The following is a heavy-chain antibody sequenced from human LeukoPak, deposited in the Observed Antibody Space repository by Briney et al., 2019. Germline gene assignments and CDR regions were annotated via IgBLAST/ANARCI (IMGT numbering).Heavy chain of an antibody. CDR2: IYSGGSA. Sequence: GGSLRLSCTVSGFTFSRTWMRWVRQAPGKGLEWVSVIYSGGSAYYADSVKGRFIISRHNSNNTVYLQMNSLRPEDTAMYYCARFFDYGGFDYWGQGTLVTVSS. J-gene: IGHJ4*02. CDR1: GFTFSRTW. V-gene: IGHV3-53*04. CDR3: ARFFDYGGFDY. D-gene: IGHD4-17*01.